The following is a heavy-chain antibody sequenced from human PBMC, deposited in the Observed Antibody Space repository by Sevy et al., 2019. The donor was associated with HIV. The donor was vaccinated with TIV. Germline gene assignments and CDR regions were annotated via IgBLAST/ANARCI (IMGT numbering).Heavy chain of an antibody. CDR1: GYTFTGYY. V-gene: IGHV1-2*02. Sequence: ASVKVSCKASGYTFTGYYMHWVRQAPGQGLEWMGWINPNSGGTNYAQKFQGRVTMTRDTSISTAYMELSRLRSDDTAVYYCVRVPTTYDFWSGYQYYFDYWGQGTLVTVSS. D-gene: IGHD3-3*01. J-gene: IGHJ4*02. CDR2: INPNSGGT. CDR3: VRVPTTYDFWSGYQYYFDY.